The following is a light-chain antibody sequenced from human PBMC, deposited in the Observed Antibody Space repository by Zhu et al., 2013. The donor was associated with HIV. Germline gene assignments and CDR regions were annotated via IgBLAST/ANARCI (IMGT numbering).Light chain of an antibody. Sequence: DIQMTQSPSSLSASIGDRVTIACRASQGISNYLAWYQQRPGESPKLLISRASTLQSGVPSRFSGSGSGTDFTLTISRLEPEDFAVYYCQLYGTLPPYTFGQGTKLEIK. CDR3: QLYGTLPPYT. V-gene: IGKV1-27*01. CDR2: RAS. J-gene: IGKJ2*01. CDR1: QGISNY.